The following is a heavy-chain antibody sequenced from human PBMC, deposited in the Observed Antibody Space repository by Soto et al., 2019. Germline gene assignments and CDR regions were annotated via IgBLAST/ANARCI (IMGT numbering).Heavy chain of an antibody. Sequence: EDQLVESGGGLVKPGGSLRLSCAASGFSFDTYNMNWVRQAPGKGLEWVSSISRGRHDIFYADSVRGRFTISRDDAKKSLFLQMNSLRADDTAVYYCARDHLGIAAGDFDLWGQGTLVTVSS. CDR3: ARDHLGIAAGDFDL. J-gene: IGHJ4*02. D-gene: IGHD6-19*01. CDR2: ISRGRHDI. CDR1: GFSFDTYN. V-gene: IGHV3-21*02.